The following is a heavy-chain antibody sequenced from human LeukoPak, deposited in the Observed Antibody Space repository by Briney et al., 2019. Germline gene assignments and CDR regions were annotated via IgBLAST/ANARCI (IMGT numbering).Heavy chain of an antibody. CDR1: GYTFTGYY. V-gene: IGHV1-2*04. CDR3: ARVSGSYYHAFDI. D-gene: IGHD1-26*01. CDR2: INPNSGGT. J-gene: IGHJ3*02. Sequence: GASVKVSCKASGYTFTGYYMHWVRQAPGQGLEWMGWINPNSGGTNYAQKFQGWVTMTRDTSISTAYMELSRLRSDDTAVYYCARVSGSYYHAFDIWGQGTMVTVSS.